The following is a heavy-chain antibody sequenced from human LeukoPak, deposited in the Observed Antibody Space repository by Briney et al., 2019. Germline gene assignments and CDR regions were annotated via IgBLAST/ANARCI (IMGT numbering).Heavy chain of an antibody. CDR2: IYYSGST. Sequence: PSETLSLTCTVSGGSISSYYWSWIRQPPGKGLEWIGYIYYSGSTNYNPSLKSRVPISVDTSKSQFSLTLSSVTAADTAVYYCASGTRGYFDFSGPGTLVTVSS. J-gene: IGHJ4*02. V-gene: IGHV4-59*01. D-gene: IGHD1-14*01. CDR1: GGSISSYY. CDR3: ASGTRGYFDF.